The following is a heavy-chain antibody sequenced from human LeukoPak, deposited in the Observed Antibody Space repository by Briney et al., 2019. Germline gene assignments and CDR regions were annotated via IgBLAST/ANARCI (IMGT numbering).Heavy chain of an antibody. V-gene: IGHV4-39*07. J-gene: IGHJ4*02. Sequence: SETLSLTCTVSGGSISSSSYYWGWIRQPPGKGLEWIGSIYYSGSTYYNPSLKSRVTISVDTSKNQFSLKLSSVTAADTAVYYCARDYSSSWYMDYWGQGTLVTVSS. CDR1: GGSISSSSYY. CDR3: ARDYSSSWYMDY. D-gene: IGHD6-13*01. CDR2: IYYSGST.